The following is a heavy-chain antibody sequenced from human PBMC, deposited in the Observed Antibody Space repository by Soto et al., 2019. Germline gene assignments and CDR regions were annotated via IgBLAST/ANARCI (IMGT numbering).Heavy chain of an antibody. CDR1: GFTFSSYA. Sequence: PGGSLRRSCAASGFTFSSYAMSWVRQAPGKGLEWVSAISGSGGSTYYADSVKGRFTISRDNSKNTLYLQMNSLRAEDTAVYYCAARSYSSSSGGAFDIWGQGTMVTVSS. J-gene: IGHJ3*02. CDR2: ISGSGGST. V-gene: IGHV3-23*01. D-gene: IGHD6-6*01. CDR3: AARSYSSSSGGAFDI.